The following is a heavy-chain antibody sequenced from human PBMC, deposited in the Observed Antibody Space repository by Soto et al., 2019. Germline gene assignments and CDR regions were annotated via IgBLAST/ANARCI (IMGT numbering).Heavy chain of an antibody. J-gene: IGHJ5*02. D-gene: IGHD3-10*01. CDR3: ARLVYDGSGSYPTNWFDP. CDR2: IIPILGIA. CDR1: GGTFSSYT. V-gene: IGHV1-69*02. Sequence: QVQLVQSGAEVKKPGSSVKVSCKASGGTFSSYTISWVRQAPGQGLEWMGRIIPILGIANYAQKFQGRVTITADKSTSTAYMELSSLRSEDTAVYYCARLVYDGSGSYPTNWFDPWGQGTLVTVSS.